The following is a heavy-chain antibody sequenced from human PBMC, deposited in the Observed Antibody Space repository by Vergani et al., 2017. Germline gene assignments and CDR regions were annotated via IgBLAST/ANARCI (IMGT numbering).Heavy chain of an antibody. CDR3: VKDAGSYENFFDS. J-gene: IGHJ4*02. CDR2: LTGGGGST. Sequence: VQLVQSGAEVKKPGASVKVSCKVSGYTLTELSMHWVRQAPGKGLEWVSALTGGGGSTYYADSFKGRFIISRDNSRDTLYLQMNSLRPEDTATYYCVKDAGSYENFFDSWGQGTLVTVSS. V-gene: IGHV3-23*04. CDR1: GYTLTELS. D-gene: IGHD1-26*01.